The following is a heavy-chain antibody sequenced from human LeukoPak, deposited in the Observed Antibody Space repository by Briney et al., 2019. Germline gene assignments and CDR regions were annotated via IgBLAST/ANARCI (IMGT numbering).Heavy chain of an antibody. J-gene: IGHJ4*02. CDR1: GGSLNISSYY. Sequence: KPSETLSLTCTVSGGSLNISSYYWGWIRQPPGKGLEWIGSIYYSGRTYYNPSLKIRVTIFVDTSKNQFSLKLNSVTAADTVVYYCARSQATAMVSDYWGQGTLVTVSS. D-gene: IGHD2-2*01. V-gene: IGHV4-39*01. CDR3: ARSQATAMVSDY. CDR2: IYYSGRT.